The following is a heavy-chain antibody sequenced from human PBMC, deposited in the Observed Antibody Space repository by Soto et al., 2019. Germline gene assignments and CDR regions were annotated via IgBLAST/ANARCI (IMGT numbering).Heavy chain of an antibody. J-gene: IGHJ4*02. V-gene: IGHV3-23*01. CDR1: GFTFSSYA. CDR3: AEDSSADPGGYFDY. CDR2: ISGSGGST. D-gene: IGHD3-22*01. Sequence: EVQLLESGGGLVQPGGSLRLSCAASGFTFSSYAMSWVRQAPGKGLEWVSAISGSGGSTYYADSVKGRFTISRDNSNNTLYLQRNSRIADDTAVYYCAEDSSADPGGYFDYWGQGTLVTVSS.